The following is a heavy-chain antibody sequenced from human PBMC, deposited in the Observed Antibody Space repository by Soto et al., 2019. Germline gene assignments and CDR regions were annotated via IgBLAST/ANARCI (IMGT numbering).Heavy chain of an antibody. CDR1: GFTFSSSS. J-gene: IGHJ5*02. CDR2: ISGSGGST. V-gene: IGHV3-23*01. Sequence: GGSLRLSCAASGFTFSSSSMHWVRQAPGKGLEWVSAISGSGGSTYYADSVKGRFTISRDNSKNTLYLQMNSLRAEDTAVYYCAKDVDTAPPLDWFDPWGQGTLVTVSS. CDR3: AKDVDTAPPLDWFDP. D-gene: IGHD5-18*01.